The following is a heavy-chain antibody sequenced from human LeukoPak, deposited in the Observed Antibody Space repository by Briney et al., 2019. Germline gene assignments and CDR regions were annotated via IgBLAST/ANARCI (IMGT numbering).Heavy chain of an antibody. V-gene: IGHV1-69*04. CDR3: ARDEGVATVNFDY. CDR1: GGTFSSYA. D-gene: IGHD5-12*01. J-gene: IGHJ4*02. Sequence: SVKVSCKASGGTFSSYAISWVRQAPGQGLEWMGRIIPILGIANYAQKFQGRVTITADKSTSTAYMELSSLRSEDTAVYYCARDEGVATVNFDYWGQGTLVTVSS. CDR2: IIPILGIA.